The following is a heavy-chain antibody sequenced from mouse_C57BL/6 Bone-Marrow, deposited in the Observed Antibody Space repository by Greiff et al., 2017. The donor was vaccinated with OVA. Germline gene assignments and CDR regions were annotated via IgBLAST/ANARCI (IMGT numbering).Heavy chain of an antibody. CDR1: GYTFTSYW. CDR2: IDPSDSYT. J-gene: IGHJ2*01. CDR3: ARRGLGRRFDY. Sequence: QVQLKQPGAELVMPGASVKLSCKASGYTFTSYWMHWVKQRPGQGLEWIGEIDPSDSYTNYNQKFKGKSTLTVDKSSSTAYMQLSSLTSEDSAVYYCARRGLGRRFDYWGQGTTLTVSS. V-gene: IGHV1-69*01. D-gene: IGHD4-1*01.